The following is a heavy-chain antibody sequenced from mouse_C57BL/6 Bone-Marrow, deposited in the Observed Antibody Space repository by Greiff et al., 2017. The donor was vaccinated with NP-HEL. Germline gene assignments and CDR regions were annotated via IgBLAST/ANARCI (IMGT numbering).Heavy chain of an antibody. CDR3: ARSHYYGSSYGDWYFDV. CDR1: GYTFPSYW. CDR2: IHPNSGST. V-gene: IGHV1-64*01. D-gene: IGHD1-1*01. J-gene: IGHJ1*03. Sequence: QVQLQQPGAELVKPGASVKLSCKASGYTFPSYWMHWVKQRPGQGLEWIGMIHPNSGSTNYNEKFKSKATLTVDKSSSTAYMQLSSLTSEDSAVYYCARSHYYGSSYGDWYFDVWGTGTTVTVSS.